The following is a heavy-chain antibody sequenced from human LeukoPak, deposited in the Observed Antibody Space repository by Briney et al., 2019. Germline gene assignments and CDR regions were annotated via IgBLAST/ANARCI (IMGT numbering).Heavy chain of an antibody. J-gene: IGHJ3*02. CDR3: ARHTTGYNSPRDSFNI. V-gene: IGHV1-46*01. CDR2: ISPSGAST. Sequence: ASVKVSCKTSGYRFTGYYMHWVRQAPGQGLEWMGMISPSGASTSYAQKFQGRVTMTRDVSTSTVYMELSSLRSEDTAVYYCARHTTGYNSPRDSFNIWGQGTMVTVSS. D-gene: IGHD1-1*01. CDR1: GYRFTGYY.